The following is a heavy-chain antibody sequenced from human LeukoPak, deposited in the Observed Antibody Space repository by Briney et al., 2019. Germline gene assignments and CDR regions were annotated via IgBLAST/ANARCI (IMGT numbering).Heavy chain of an antibody. V-gene: IGHV3-23*01. CDR2: ISGNGGYT. D-gene: IGHD2-15*01. J-gene: IGHJ3*01. CDR3: ARDGVVCSGGTCHSGDAFDV. Sequence: PGGSLRLSCVVSGFTFSNYAMNWVRQAPGKGLEWVSSISGNGGYTYYGDSVKGRFTISRDNSKNTLYLQMSSLRAEDTAVFYCARDGVVCSGGTCHSGDAFDVWGQGTMVTVSS. CDR1: GFTFSNYA.